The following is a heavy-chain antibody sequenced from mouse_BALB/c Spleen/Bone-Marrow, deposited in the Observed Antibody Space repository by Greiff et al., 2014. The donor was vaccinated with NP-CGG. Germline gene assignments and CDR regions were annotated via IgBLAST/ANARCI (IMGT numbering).Heavy chain of an antibody. CDR2: IYPSDSYT. D-gene: IGHD1-1*01. Sequence: VQLQQSGAELARPGASVKLSCKASGYTFTSYWMNWVKQRPGQGLEWIGNIYPSDSYTNYNQKFKDKATLTVDKSSSTAYMQLSSPTSEDSAVYYCTRGYYGSSYDYWGQGTTLTVSS. V-gene: IGHV1-69*02. J-gene: IGHJ2*01. CDR3: TRGYYGSSYDY. CDR1: GYTFTSYW.